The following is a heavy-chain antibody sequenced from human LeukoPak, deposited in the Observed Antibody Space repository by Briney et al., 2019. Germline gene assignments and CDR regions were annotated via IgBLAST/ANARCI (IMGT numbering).Heavy chain of an antibody. V-gene: IGHV4-30-4*01. D-gene: IGHD3-22*01. CDR2: IYNSGRT. Sequence: SETLSLTCTVSGGSVTSGDYFWSWIRQPPGKGLEWIGYIYNSGRTHYNPSLKSRVSMSVDTSKSQFSMNLNSVTAADTAVYYCARAPLVVASDFKFDYWGQGTLVTVSS. J-gene: IGHJ4*02. CDR3: ARAPLVVASDFKFDY. CDR1: GGSVTSGDYF.